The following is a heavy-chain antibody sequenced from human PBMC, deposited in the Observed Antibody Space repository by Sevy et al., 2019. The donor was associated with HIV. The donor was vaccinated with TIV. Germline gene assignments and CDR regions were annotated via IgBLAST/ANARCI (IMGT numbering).Heavy chain of an antibody. CDR1: GGPFSGYY. Sequence: SQTLSLTCAVYGGPFSGYYWSWIRQPPGKGLEWIGEINESGSTKYIPSLKSRVIISVDTSRKQFYLQLTPVTAADTAVYYCANLSEVFNIWGQGTMVTVSS. CDR2: INESGST. V-gene: IGHV4-34*01. J-gene: IGHJ3*02. CDR3: ANLSEVFNI. D-gene: IGHD3-9*01.